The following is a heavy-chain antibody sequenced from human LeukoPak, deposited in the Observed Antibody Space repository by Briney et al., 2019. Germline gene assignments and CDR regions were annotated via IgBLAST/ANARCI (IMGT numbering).Heavy chain of an antibody. Sequence: QTGGSLRLSCAASGFTVSSNYMNWVRQAPGKGLEWVAVISYDGSNKYYADSVKGRFTISRDNSKNTLYLQMNSLRAEDTAVYYCAGDLSTSTSWTIFGWGQGTLVTVSS. J-gene: IGHJ4*02. D-gene: IGHD2-2*01. V-gene: IGHV3-30-3*01. CDR1: GFTVSSNY. CDR3: AGDLSTSTSWTIFG. CDR2: ISYDGSNK.